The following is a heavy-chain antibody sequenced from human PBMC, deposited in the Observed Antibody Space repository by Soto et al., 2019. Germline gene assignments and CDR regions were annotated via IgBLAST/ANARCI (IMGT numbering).Heavy chain of an antibody. Sequence: ASVKVSCTASGYTFTGYYMHWVRQAPGQGLEWMGWINPNSGGTNYAQKFQGWVTMTRDTSISTAYMELSRLRSDDTAVYYCARAYYYDSSGPYDYWGQGTLVTVSS. V-gene: IGHV1-2*04. CDR1: GYTFTGYY. J-gene: IGHJ4*02. CDR2: INPNSGGT. D-gene: IGHD3-22*01. CDR3: ARAYYYDSSGPYDY.